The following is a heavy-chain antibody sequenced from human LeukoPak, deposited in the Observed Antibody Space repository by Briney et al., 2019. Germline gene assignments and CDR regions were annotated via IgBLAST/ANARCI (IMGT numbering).Heavy chain of an antibody. CDR3: ARGVPPSYSSAWYVNY. J-gene: IGHJ4*02. D-gene: IGHD6-19*01. CDR1: GYTFTGYY. Sequence: GSVKISCKASGYTFTGYYMHWVRQAPGQGLEWMGWINPNSGDTNYAQKFQGSVTMTRDTSISTAYMELSRLGSDDTAVYYCARGVPPSYSSAWYVNYWGQGALVTVSS. CDR2: INPNSGDT. V-gene: IGHV1-2*02.